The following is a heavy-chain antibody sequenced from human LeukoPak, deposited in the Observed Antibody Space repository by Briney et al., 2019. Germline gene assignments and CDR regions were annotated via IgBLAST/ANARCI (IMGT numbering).Heavy chain of an antibody. J-gene: IGHJ5*02. CDR2: IYHSGST. CDR1: GYSISSGYY. CDR3: ARDLRRHYYGSGSYLYNWFDP. V-gene: IGHV4-38-2*02. Sequence: SETLSLTCTVSGYSISSGYYWGWIRQPPGKGLEWIGSIYHSGSTYYNPSLKSRVTISVDTSKNQFSLKLSSVTAADTAVYYCARDLRRHYYGSGSYLYNWFDPWGQGTLVTVSS. D-gene: IGHD3-10*01.